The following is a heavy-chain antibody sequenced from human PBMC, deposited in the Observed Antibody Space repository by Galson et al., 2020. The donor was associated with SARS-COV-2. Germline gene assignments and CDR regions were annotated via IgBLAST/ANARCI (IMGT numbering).Heavy chain of an antibody. CDR1: EFRCRSYG. CDR2: IWYDGSNK. D-gene: IGHD3-9*01. V-gene: IGHV3-33*06. J-gene: IGHJ6*02. Sequence: SMRLSCAAAEFRCRSYGVRGFRQAPGKGLEWVAVIWYDGSNKYYADSMKGRFTISRDNSKNTLYLQMNSLRAEDTAVYYCAKDPGLYYDILTGYYPPYYYYGMDVWGQGTTVTVSS. CDR3: AKDPGLYYDILTGYYPPYYYYGMDV.